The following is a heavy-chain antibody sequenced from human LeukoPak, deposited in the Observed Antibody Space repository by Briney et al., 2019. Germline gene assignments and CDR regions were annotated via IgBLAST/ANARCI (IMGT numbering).Heavy chain of an antibody. CDR1: GFTFNKYD. CDR3: AKGYSDINTQFDY. Sequence: GGPLRLSCAASGFTFNKYDMSWVRQAPGKGLEWVSTISGSGGSTYSADSVKGRFTISRDNSKNTLSLQMDSLRVEDTALYYCAKGYSDINTQFDYWGQGTLVTVSS. D-gene: IGHD1-26*01. CDR2: ISGSGGST. V-gene: IGHV3-23*01. J-gene: IGHJ4*02.